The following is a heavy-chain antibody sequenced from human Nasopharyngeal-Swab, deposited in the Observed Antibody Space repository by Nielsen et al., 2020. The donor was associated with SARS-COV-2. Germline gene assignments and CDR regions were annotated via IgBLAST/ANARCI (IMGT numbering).Heavy chain of an antibody. CDR3: ARWRIAAAGNNWFDP. Sequence: RQAPGKGLEWIGSIYYSGSTYYNPSLKSRVTITVDTSKNKFSLKLSSVTAADTAVYYCARWRIAAAGNNWFDPWGQGTLVTVSS. CDR2: IYYSGST. D-gene: IGHD6-13*01. J-gene: IGHJ5*02. V-gene: IGHV4-39*01.